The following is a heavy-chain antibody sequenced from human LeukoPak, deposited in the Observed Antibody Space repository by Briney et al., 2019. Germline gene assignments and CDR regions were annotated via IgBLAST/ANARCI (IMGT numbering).Heavy chain of an antibody. CDR3: AGSYMVRGVGYYFDY. CDR2: IYYSGST. Sequence: SETLSLTCTVSGGSISSYYWSWNRQPPGKGLEWIGYIYYSGSTNYNPSLKSRVTISVDTSKNQFSLKLSSVTAADTAVYYCAGSYMVRGVGYYFDYWGQGTLVTVSS. V-gene: IGHV4-59*08. J-gene: IGHJ4*02. CDR1: GGSISSYY. D-gene: IGHD3-10*01.